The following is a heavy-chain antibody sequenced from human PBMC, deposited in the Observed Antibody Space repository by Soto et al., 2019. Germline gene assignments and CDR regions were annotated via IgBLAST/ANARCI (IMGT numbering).Heavy chain of an antibody. CDR3: AKQGGIVGARIHYYYGMDV. D-gene: IGHD1-26*01. CDR1: GFTFSSYG. V-gene: IGHV3-33*06. J-gene: IGHJ6*02. CDR2: IWYDGSNK. Sequence: PGGSLRLSCAASGFTFSSYGMHWVRRAPGKGLEWVAVIWYDGSNKYYADSVKGRFTISRDNSKNTLYLQMNSLRAEDTAVYYCAKQGGIVGARIHYYYGMDVWGQGTTVTVSS.